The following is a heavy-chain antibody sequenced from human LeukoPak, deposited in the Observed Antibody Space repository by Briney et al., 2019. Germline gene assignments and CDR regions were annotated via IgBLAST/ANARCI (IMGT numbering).Heavy chain of an antibody. CDR2: IYSGGGT. CDR1: GFTVSSNY. CDR3: AKEPYSSGWYEGGVIDP. J-gene: IGHJ5*02. V-gene: IGHV3-66*01. D-gene: IGHD6-19*01. Sequence: GGSLRLSCAASGFTVSSNYMSWVRQAPGKGLEWVSVIYSGGGTYYADSVKGRFTISRDNSKNTLYLQMNSLRAEDTAVYYCAKEPYSSGWYEGGVIDPWGQGTLVTVSS.